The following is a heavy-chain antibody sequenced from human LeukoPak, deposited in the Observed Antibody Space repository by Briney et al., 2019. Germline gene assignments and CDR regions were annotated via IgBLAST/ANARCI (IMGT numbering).Heavy chain of an antibody. Sequence: SETLSLTCTVSGGSISSYYWSWIRQPPGKGLEWIGYIYYSGSTNYNPSLKSRVTISIDTSKNQFSLKLSSVTAADTAVYYCARGSYYYGSSGQGVYFDYWGQGTLVTVSS. CDR2: IYYSGST. D-gene: IGHD3-22*01. CDR1: GGSISSYY. J-gene: IGHJ4*02. V-gene: IGHV4-59*08. CDR3: ARGSYYYGSSGQGVYFDY.